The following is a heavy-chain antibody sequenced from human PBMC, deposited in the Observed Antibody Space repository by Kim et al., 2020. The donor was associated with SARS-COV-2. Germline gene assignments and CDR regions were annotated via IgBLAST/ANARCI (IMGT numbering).Heavy chain of an antibody. CDR2: ISSSGSTI. CDR3: ATHAPGITYYYGSGSRFDY. J-gene: IGHJ4*02. V-gene: IGHV3-48*03. CDR1: GFTFSSYE. Sequence: GGSLRLSCAASGFTFSSYEMNWVRQAPGKGLEWVSYISSSGSTIYYADSVKGRFTISRDNAKNSLYLQMNSLRAEDTAVYYCATHAPGITYYYGSGSRFDYWGQGTLVTVSS. D-gene: IGHD3-10*01.